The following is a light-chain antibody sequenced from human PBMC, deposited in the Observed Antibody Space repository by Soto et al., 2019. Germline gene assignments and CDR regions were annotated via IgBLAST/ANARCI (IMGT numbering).Light chain of an antibody. CDR1: KLGDKY. CDR2: QDS. J-gene: IGLJ2*01. V-gene: IGLV3-1*01. Sequence: LTQPPSVSVSPGQTASITCSGDKLGDKYACWYQQKPGQSPVLVIYQDSKRPSGIPERFSGSNSGNTATLTISGTQAMDEADYYCQAWDSSTAVFGGGTKLTVL. CDR3: QAWDSSTAV.